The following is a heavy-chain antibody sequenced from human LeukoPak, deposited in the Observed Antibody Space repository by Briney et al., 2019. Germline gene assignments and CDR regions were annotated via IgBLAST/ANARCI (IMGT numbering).Heavy chain of an antibody. CDR2: INHSGST. CDR1: GGSFSGYY. CDR3: ARASSGCTGGSCYLYYMDV. J-gene: IGHJ6*03. V-gene: IGHV4-34*01. D-gene: IGHD2-15*01. Sequence: SETLSLTCAVYGGSFSGYYWSWIRQPPGKGLEWIGEINHSGSTNYNASLKSRVTISVDTSKNQFSLKLSSVTAADTAVYYCARASSGCTGGSCYLYYMDVWGKGTTVTVSS.